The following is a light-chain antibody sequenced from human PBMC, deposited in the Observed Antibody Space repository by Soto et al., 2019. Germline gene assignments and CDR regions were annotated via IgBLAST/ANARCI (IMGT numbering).Light chain of an antibody. CDR3: QQYNNWPRT. CDR1: QSVSSN. V-gene: IGKV3-15*01. Sequence: EIVMTQSPATLSVSPGERATLSCRASQSVSSNLAWYQQKPGQAPRLLIYGASTRATGIPARFSGSGSGTEFTLTISSLQSEDFAVYYCQQYNNWPRTFGQGTKEEIQ. J-gene: IGKJ1*01. CDR2: GAS.